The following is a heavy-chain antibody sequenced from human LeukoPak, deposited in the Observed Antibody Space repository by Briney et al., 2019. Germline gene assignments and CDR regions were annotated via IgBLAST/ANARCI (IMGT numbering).Heavy chain of an antibody. CDR3: ARWGRDYYDRSSDAFDI. Sequence: SQTLSLTCAISGDSVSSNSAAWNWIRQSPSRGLEWLGRTYYRSKWYNDYAVSVKSRITINPDTSKNQFSLQLNSVTPEDTAVYYCARWGRDYYDRSSDAFDIWGQGTMVTVSS. V-gene: IGHV6-1*01. D-gene: IGHD3-22*01. J-gene: IGHJ3*02. CDR2: TYYRSKWYN. CDR1: GDSVSSNSAA.